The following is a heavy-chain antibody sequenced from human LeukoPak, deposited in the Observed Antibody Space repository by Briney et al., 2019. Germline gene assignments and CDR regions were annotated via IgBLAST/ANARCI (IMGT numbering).Heavy chain of an antibody. CDR3: AKDNWNGAY. Sequence: GGSLRLSCAASGFIFRDYSMNWVRQAPGKGLEWVSSISGYGTYIYYADSVKGRFTISRDNTKNSLYLQMNSLRAEDTAVYYCAKDNWNGAYWGQGTLVTVSS. J-gene: IGHJ4*02. V-gene: IGHV3-21*01. CDR1: GFIFRDYS. D-gene: IGHD1-20*01. CDR2: ISGYGTYI.